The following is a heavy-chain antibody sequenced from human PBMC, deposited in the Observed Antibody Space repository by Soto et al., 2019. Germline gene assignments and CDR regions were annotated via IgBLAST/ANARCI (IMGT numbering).Heavy chain of an antibody. CDR3: ARGRLAAAGRNCFDP. D-gene: IGHD6-13*01. Sequence: QVQLVQSGAAVKKHGSSVKVSCKASGGTFSSYAISWVRQAPGQGLEWMGGIIPIFGTANYAQNFQGRVTITEDKSTSTADMELSSLRSEGTAVYYCARGRLAAAGRNCFDPWGQGTLVTFSS. CDR2: IIPIFGTA. V-gene: IGHV1-69*06. J-gene: IGHJ5*02. CDR1: GGTFSSYA.